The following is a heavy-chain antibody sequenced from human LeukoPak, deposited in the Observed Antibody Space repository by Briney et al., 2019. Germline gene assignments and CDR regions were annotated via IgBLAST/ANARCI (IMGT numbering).Heavy chain of an antibody. J-gene: IGHJ4*02. CDR1: GGSIGPYY. Sequence: SETLSLTCTVSGGSIGPYYWRWIRLPPGNGLEWIGYIYHSGSTNYNPSLKSRVTISVDRSKNQFSLKLTSVTAADTAVYYCARGSSGWSFEFDFWGQGTLVTVSS. CDR3: ARGSSGWSFEFDF. CDR2: IYHSGST. D-gene: IGHD6-19*01. V-gene: IGHV4-59*01.